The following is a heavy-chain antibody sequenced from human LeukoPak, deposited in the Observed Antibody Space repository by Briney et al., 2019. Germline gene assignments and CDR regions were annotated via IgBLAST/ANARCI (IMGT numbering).Heavy chain of an antibody. D-gene: IGHD4-23*01. V-gene: IGHV3-53*01. CDR3: ATFWSAGNEGGSVGY. CDR1: GFTVSTNY. Sequence: GGSLRLSCAASGFTVSTNYMSWVRQAPGKGLEWVSVIYISGDTYYSDSVKGRLTISGDDSKNTVYLQMNSLRAEAPAVYFCATFWSAGNEGGSVGYWGQGTLVTVS. CDR2: IYISGDT. J-gene: IGHJ4*02.